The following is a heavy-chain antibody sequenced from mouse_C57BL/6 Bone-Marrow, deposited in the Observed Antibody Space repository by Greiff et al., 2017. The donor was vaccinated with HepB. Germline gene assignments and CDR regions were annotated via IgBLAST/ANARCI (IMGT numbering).Heavy chain of an antibody. J-gene: IGHJ2*01. CDR3: ARGGFRRVDY. Sequence: QVQLQQPGAELVRPGTSVKLSCKASGYTFTSYWMHWVKQRPGQGLEWIGVIDPSDSYTNYNQKFKGKATLTVDTSSSTAYMQLSSLTSEDSAVYYCARGGFRRVDYWGQGTTLTVSS. V-gene: IGHV1-59*01. CDR1: GYTFTSYW. CDR2: IDPSDSYT. D-gene: IGHD1-1*02.